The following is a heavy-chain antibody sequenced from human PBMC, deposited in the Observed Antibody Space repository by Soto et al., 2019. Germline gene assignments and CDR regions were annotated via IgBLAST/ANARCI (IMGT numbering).Heavy chain of an antibody. V-gene: IGHV3-33*01. D-gene: IGHD3-22*01. Sequence: PGGSLRLSCAASGFTFSSYGMHWVRQAPGKGLEWVAVIWYDGSNKYYADSVKGRFTISRDNSKNTLYLQMNSLRAEDTAVYYCARDFGPYYYDSSGYYDPGNYFDYWGQGTLVTVSS. CDR2: IWYDGSNK. CDR1: GFTFSSYG. CDR3: ARDFGPYYYDSSGYYDPGNYFDY. J-gene: IGHJ4*02.